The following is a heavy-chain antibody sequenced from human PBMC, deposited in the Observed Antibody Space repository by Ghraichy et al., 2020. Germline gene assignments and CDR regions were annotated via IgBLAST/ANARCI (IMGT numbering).Heavy chain of an antibody. J-gene: IGHJ6*03. Sequence: SVKVSCKASGGTFSSYAISWVRQAPGQGLEWMGGIIPIFGTANYAQKFQGRVTITADESTSTAYMELSSLRSEDTAVYYCARRNEVVVAATFLYYYYYMDVWGKGTTVTVSS. D-gene: IGHD2-15*01. CDR3: ARRNEVVVAATFLYYYYYMDV. CDR1: GGTFSSYA. V-gene: IGHV1-69*13. CDR2: IIPIFGTA.